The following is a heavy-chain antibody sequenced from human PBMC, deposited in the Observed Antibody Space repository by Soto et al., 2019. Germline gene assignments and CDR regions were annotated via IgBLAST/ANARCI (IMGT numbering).Heavy chain of an antibody. CDR2: IYYSGST. J-gene: IGHJ2*01. V-gene: IGHV4-59*08. D-gene: IGHD3-22*01. Sequence: QVQLQESGPGLVKPSETLSLTCTVSGGSISSYYWSWIRQPPGKGLEWIGYIYYSGSTNYNPSLKSRVTISVDTSKNQFSLKLSSVTAADTAVYYCARATYYYDSSGYYYDWYFDLWGRGTLVTVSS. CDR1: GGSISSYY. CDR3: ARATYYYDSSGYYYDWYFDL.